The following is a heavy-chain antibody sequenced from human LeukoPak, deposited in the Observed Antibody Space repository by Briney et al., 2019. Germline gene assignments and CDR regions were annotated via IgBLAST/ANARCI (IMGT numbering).Heavy chain of an antibody. CDR3: AKAGTGTNMIFDY. V-gene: IGHV3-23*01. CDR2: LSSSGGDT. CDR1: GFTFSNYA. J-gene: IGHJ4*02. Sequence: GGSLRLSCAASGFTFSNYATSWVRQAPAKGLEWVSALSSSGGDTFYADSVKGRFTISRGTSKNTLYLQMYSLRAEDTAVYYCAKAGTGTNMIFDYWGQGTLVTVSS. D-gene: IGHD1-1*01.